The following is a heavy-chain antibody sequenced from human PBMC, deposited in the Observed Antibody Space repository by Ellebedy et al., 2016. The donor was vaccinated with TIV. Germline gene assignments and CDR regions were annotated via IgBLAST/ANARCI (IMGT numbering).Heavy chain of an antibody. CDR3: ARVFGSLPAAPYWYFDL. V-gene: IGHV4-34*01. CDR2: INHSGGT. J-gene: IGHJ2*01. D-gene: IGHD2-2*01. Sequence: SETLSLTXAVYGGSFSGYYWSWIRQPPGKGLEWIGEINHSGGTNYNPSLKSRVTISVDTSKNQFSLKLSSVTAADTAVYYCARVFGSLPAAPYWYFDLWGRGTLVTVSS. CDR1: GGSFSGYY.